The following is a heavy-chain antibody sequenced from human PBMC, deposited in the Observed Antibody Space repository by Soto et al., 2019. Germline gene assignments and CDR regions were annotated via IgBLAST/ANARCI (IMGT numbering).Heavy chain of an antibody. CDR3: AKDRLAYCGGDCYWVDY. V-gene: IGHV3-30*18. Sequence: QVQLVESGGGVVQPGRSLRLSCAASGFTFSNYGMHWVRPAPGKGLEWVAVTSYDGSIRYYAGSVKGRFTISRDNSKNTLYLQINSLRTEDTAVYYCAKDRLAYCGGDCYWVDYWGQGTLLTVSS. CDR1: GFTFSNYG. J-gene: IGHJ4*02. CDR2: TSYDGSIR. D-gene: IGHD2-21*02.